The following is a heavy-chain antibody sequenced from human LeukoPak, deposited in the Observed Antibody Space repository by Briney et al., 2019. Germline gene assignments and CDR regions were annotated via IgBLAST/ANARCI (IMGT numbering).Heavy chain of an antibody. CDR3: ARGVVVPAAMPSHFDY. V-gene: IGHV3-30-3*01. Sequence: GRSLRLSCAASGFTFSSYAMHWVRQAPGKGLEWVAVISYDGSNKYYADSVKGRFTISRDNSKNTLYLQMNSLRAEDTAVYYCARGVVVPAAMPSHFDYWGQGTLVTVSS. D-gene: IGHD2-2*01. CDR1: GFTFSSYA. CDR2: ISYDGSNK. J-gene: IGHJ4*02.